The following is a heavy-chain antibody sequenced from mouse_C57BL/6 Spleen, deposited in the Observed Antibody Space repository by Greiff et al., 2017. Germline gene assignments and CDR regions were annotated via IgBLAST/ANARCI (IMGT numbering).Heavy chain of an antibody. D-gene: IGHD2-2*01. J-gene: IGHJ4*01. Sequence: VKLQQSGAELVRPGTSVKVSCKASGYAFTNYLIEWVKQRPGQGLEWIGVINPGSGGTNYNEKFKGKATLTADKSSSTAYMQLSSLTSEDSAVYFCARSGYDFYYAMDYWGQGTSVTVSS. CDR2: INPGSGGT. V-gene: IGHV1-54*01. CDR1: GYAFTNYL. CDR3: ARSGYDFYYAMDY.